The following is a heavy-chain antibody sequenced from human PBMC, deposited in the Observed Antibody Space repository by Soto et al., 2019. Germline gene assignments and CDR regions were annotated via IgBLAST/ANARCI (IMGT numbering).Heavy chain of an antibody. CDR2: INPHSGDT. J-gene: IGHJ6*02. D-gene: IGHD2-21*01. CDR3: ARETTLAYCGGAYRSGAYYYGLVV. Sequence: QVQLVQSGAEVKKPGASVKVSCKASGYTFTGSSIHWVRQAPGQGLEWMGWINPHSGDTEYAQKFQGRVTMTRDTYINTAYMELSNLRADDAAVFYCARETTLAYCGGAYRSGAYYYGLVVWGQGTTVTVSS. V-gene: IGHV1-2*02. CDR1: GYTFTGSS.